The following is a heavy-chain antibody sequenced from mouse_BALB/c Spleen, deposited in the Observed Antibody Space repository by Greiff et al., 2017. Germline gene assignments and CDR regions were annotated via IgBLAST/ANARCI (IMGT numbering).Heavy chain of an antibody. Sequence: QVQLQQSGAELVKPGASVKLSCKASGYTFTSYYMYWVKQRPGQGLEWIGEINPSNGGTNFNEKFKSKATLTVDKSSSTAYMQLSSLTSEDSAVYYCTRHHHDYDEAMDYWGQGTSVTVSS. CDR3: TRHHHDYDEAMDY. D-gene: IGHD2-4*01. J-gene: IGHJ4*01. CDR1: GYTFTSYY. CDR2: INPSNGGT. V-gene: IGHV1S81*02.